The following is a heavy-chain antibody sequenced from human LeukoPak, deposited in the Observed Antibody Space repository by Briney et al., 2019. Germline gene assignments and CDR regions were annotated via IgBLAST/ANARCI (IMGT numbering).Heavy chain of an antibody. D-gene: IGHD3-22*01. CDR2: ISSSGSTI. CDR3: ARDQTYYYDSSGYRGRDY. CDR1: GFTFSSYE. Sequence: GGSLRLSCAASGFTFSSYEMNWVRQAPGKGLEWVSDISSSGSTIYYADSVKGRFTISRDNTKNSLYLQMNSLRAEDTAVYYCARDQTYYYDSSGYRGRDYWGQGTRVTVTS. V-gene: IGHV3-48*03. J-gene: IGHJ4*02.